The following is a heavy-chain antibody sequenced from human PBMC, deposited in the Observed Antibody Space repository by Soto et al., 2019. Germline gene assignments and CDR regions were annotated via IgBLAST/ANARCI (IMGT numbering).Heavy chain of an antibody. CDR1: GFTFSDYY. Sequence: QVQLVESGGGLVKPAGCLRLSCAASGFTFSDYYMSWIRQAPGQGLEWVSYISSSGDTIYYADSVKGRFTISRDNANNSLYLQMNSMRAEDTAVYYCARERLATGYPLFHYWGQGTLVTVSS. D-gene: IGHD3-9*01. CDR3: ARERLATGYPLFHY. J-gene: IGHJ4*02. CDR2: ISSSGDTI. V-gene: IGHV3-11*01.